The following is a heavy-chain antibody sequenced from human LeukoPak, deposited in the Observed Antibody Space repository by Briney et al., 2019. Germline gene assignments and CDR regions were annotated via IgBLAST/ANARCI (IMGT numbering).Heavy chain of an antibody. V-gene: IGHV1-2*02. D-gene: IGHD6-13*01. CDR3: ARDSSSWDR. J-gene: IGHJ4*02. Sequence: ASVKVSCKASGYTFTGYYMHWVRQAPGQGLEWMGWINPNSGGTNYAQKFQGRVTITADKSTSTAYMELSSLRSEDTAVYYCARDSSSWDRWGQGTLVTVSS. CDR2: INPNSGGT. CDR1: GYTFTGYY.